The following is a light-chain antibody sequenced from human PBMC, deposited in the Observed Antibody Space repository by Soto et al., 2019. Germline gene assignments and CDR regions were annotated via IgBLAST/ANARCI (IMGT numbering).Light chain of an antibody. Sequence: DIVMTQSPDSLAVSLGERATINCKSSQSVLYSSNTKNYLAWYQQKPGQPPKLLIYWASTRESGVPDRFSGAGSETDFTLTISCLQAEDVAVYYCQQYYSSPHTFGPGTKGDIK. V-gene: IGKV4-1*01. CDR3: QQYYSSPHT. CDR2: WAS. J-gene: IGKJ3*01. CDR1: QSVLYSSNTKNY.